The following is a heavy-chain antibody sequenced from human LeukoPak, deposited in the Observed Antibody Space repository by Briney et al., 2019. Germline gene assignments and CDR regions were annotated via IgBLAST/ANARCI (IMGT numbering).Heavy chain of an antibody. D-gene: IGHD2-2*01. CDR1: GYTFTGYY. J-gene: IGHJ4*02. Sequence: SVKVSCKASGYTFTGYYMHWVRQAPGQGLEWKGWINPNSGGTNYAQKFQGRVTMTRDTSISTAYMELSRLRSDDTAVYYCARVGVVPAADFDYWGQGTLVTVSS. CDR3: ARVGVVPAADFDY. CDR2: INPNSGGT. V-gene: IGHV1-2*02.